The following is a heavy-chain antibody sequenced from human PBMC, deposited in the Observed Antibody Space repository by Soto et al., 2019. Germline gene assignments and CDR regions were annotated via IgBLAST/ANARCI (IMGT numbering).Heavy chain of an antibody. V-gene: IGHV4-59*07. CDR3: ARLQVAHKVIDY. CDR2: TCYSGGT. J-gene: IGHJ4*02. Sequence: SDTLSLTCTVSGLSISTYYWSWIRQAPGKGLQWIGYTCYSGGTAYNPSLKSRVTMSLDMSKKQITMNLSAVTTADTATYIWARLQVAHKVIDYWGQGTLVTVSS. D-gene: IGHD3-16*02. CDR1: GLSISTYY.